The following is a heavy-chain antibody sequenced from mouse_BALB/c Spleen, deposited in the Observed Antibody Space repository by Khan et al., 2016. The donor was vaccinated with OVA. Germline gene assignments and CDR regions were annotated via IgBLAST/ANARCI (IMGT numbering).Heavy chain of an antibody. CDR3: ASGGYWYFDV. V-gene: IGHV9-3-1*01. CDR2: INTNTGEP. Sequence: QIQLVQSGPELKNPGETVKISCKASGYTFTNYGMNWVKQAPGKGLKWMGWINTNTGEPTYADDFKGRFAFSLETSASTAYLQINNLKNEETATYFCASGGYWYFDVWGAGTTVAVSS. CDR1: GYTFTNYG. D-gene: IGHD1-1*02. J-gene: IGHJ1*01.